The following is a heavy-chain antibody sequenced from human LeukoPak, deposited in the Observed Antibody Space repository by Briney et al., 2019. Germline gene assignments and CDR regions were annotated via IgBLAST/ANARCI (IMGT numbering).Heavy chain of an antibody. Sequence: SETLSLTCTVSGGSISSYYWSWIRQPPGKGLEWIGYIYYSGSTNYNPSLKSRVTISVDTSKNQFSLKLSPVTAADTAVYYCARDAAAPYLNNWYFDLWGRGTLVTVSS. J-gene: IGHJ2*01. V-gene: IGHV4-59*01. D-gene: IGHD2/OR15-2a*01. CDR1: GGSISSYY. CDR3: ARDAAAPYLNNWYFDL. CDR2: IYYSGST.